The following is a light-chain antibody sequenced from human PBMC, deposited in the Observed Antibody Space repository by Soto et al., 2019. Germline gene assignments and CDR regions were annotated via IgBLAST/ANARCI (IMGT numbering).Light chain of an antibody. V-gene: IGLV1-47*01. J-gene: IGLJ2*01. Sequence: QSVLTQSPSASGTPGQRVSISCSGSSSNIGNNYVYWYHQLPGTAPKLIIYNNRQRPSGVPDRFSGSKAGTSASLAISGLRSEDEGDYYCSAWDVTLRGRAFGGGTKLTVL. CDR3: SAWDVTLRGRA. CDR2: NNR. CDR1: SSNIGNNY.